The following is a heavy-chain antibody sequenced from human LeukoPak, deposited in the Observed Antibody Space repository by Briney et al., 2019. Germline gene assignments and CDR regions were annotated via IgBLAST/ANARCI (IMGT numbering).Heavy chain of an antibody. CDR3: ARARDYDSSGYYPTPYYFDY. Sequence: SETLSLTCAVSGYSISSGYYWGWIRPPPGKGLEWIGSIYHSGSTYYNPSLKSRVTISVDTSKNQFSLKLSSVTAADTAVYYCARARDYDSSGYYPTPYYFDYWGQGTLVTVSS. J-gene: IGHJ4*02. CDR2: IYHSGST. CDR1: GYSISSGYY. V-gene: IGHV4-38-2*01. D-gene: IGHD3-22*01.